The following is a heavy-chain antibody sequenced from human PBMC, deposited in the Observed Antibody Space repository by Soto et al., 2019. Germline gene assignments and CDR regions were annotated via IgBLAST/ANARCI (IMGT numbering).Heavy chain of an antibody. CDR1: GGSISSSSYY. D-gene: IGHD2-2*01. Sequence: SETLSLTCTVSGGSISSSSYYWGWIRQPPGKGLEWIGSIYYSGSTYYNPSLKSRVTISVDTSKNQFSLKLSSVTAADTAVYYCASSPGYCSSTSCPTFNDYWGQGTLVTVSS. CDR2: IYYSGST. V-gene: IGHV4-39*01. J-gene: IGHJ4*02. CDR3: ASSPGYCSSTSCPTFNDY.